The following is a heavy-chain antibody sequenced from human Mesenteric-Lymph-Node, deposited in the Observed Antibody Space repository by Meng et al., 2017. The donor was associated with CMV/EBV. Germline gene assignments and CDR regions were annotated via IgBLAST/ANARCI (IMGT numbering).Heavy chain of an antibody. CDR3: ARDSYCSSTSCYDY. CDR1: GFTFSSYS. V-gene: IGHV3-21*01. J-gene: IGHJ4*03. CDR2: ISSSSSYI. Sequence: GGSLRLSCAASGFTFSSYSMNWVRQAPGKGLEWVSSISSSSSYIYYADSVKGRFTIPRDNAKNSLYLQMNSLRAEDTAVYYCARDSYCSSTSCYDYWGHGTKVTVSS. D-gene: IGHD2-2*01.